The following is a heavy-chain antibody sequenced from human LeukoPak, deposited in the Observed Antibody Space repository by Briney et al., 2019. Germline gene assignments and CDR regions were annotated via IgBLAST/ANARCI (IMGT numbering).Heavy chain of an antibody. CDR3: AKVGPEYSSSSPSQGEFDY. D-gene: IGHD6-6*01. J-gene: IGHJ4*02. V-gene: IGHV3-23*01. CDR1: GLSLSSYV. CDR2: ISGSGGST. Sequence: PGGSLRLSCVASGLSLSSYVMSWVRQAPGMGLEWVSTISGSGGSTYYADSVKGRFTISRDNSKNTLYLQMNSLRAEDTAVYYCAKVGPEYSSSSPSQGEFDYWGQGTLVTVSS.